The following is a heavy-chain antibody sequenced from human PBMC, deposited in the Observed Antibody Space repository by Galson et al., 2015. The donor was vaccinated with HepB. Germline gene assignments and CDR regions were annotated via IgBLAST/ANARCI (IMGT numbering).Heavy chain of an antibody. CDR3: ARGGYDYIWGSYRHDAFDI. J-gene: IGHJ3*02. CDR1: GYSISSGYY. D-gene: IGHD3-16*02. Sequence: SETLSLTCAVSGYSISSGYYWGWIRQPPGKGLEWIGEINHSGSTNYNPSLKSRVTISVDTSKNQFSLKLSSVTAADTAVYYCARGGYDYIWGSYRHDAFDIWGQGTMVTVSS. CDR2: INHSGST. V-gene: IGHV4-38-2*01.